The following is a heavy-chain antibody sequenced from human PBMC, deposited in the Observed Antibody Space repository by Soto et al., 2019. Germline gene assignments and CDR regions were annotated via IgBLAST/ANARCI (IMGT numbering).Heavy chain of an antibody. CDR2: IYYSGST. J-gene: IGHJ4*02. CDR3: ASRKSSPYFDY. V-gene: IGHV4-30-4*01. D-gene: IGHD3-10*01. CDR1: GGSISSGDYY. Sequence: SETLSLTCTVSGGSISSGDYYWSWIRQPPGKGLEWIGYIYYSGSTYYNPSLKSRVTISVDTSKNFFSLKLIFVTAADTAVYYCASRKSSPYFDYWGQGTLVTVS.